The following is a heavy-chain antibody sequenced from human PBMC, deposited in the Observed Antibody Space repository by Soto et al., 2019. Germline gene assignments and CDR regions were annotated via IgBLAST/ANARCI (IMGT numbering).Heavy chain of an antibody. D-gene: IGHD3-3*01. CDR3: ARFEGVYYDFWSGQGSASDI. CDR1: GYSFTSYW. V-gene: IGHV5-51*01. Sequence: PGESLKISCKGPGYSFTSYWIGWVRQMPGKGLELMGIIYPGDSDTRYSPSFQGQVTISAAKSISTAYLQWSRLKASDTAMYYCARFEGVYYDFWSGQGSASDIWGQGTMATVSS. CDR2: IYPGDSDT. J-gene: IGHJ3*02.